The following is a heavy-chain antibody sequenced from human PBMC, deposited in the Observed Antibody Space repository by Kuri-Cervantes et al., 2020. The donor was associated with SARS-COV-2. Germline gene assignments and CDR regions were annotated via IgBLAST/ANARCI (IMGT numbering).Heavy chain of an antibody. V-gene: IGHV1-45*02. Sequence: SVKVSCKASGDTFTYRFLHWVRQAPGQAPEWMGWITPFNGNTKYAQKFQDRVTITRDRSMNTAYMELSSLRSEDTAKYYCARSGPGAISREDGALDIWGQGTMVTVSS. CDR1: GDTFTYRF. CDR2: ITPFNGNT. J-gene: IGHJ3*02. D-gene: IGHD4/OR15-4a*01. CDR3: ARSGPGAISREDGALDI.